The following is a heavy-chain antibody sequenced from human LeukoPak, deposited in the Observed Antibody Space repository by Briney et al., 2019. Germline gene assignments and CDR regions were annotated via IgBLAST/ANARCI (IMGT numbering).Heavy chain of an antibody. D-gene: IGHD2-15*01. V-gene: IGHV3-74*01. CDR3: ARALVAPYYFDY. Sequence: GGSLRLSCAASGFTFSSYWMHWVRQAPGKGLVWVSRINTDGGSTNYAGSVKGRFTISRDNAKNTLYLQMSSLRAEDTAVYYCARALVAPYYFDYWGQGALVTVSS. CDR2: INTDGGST. J-gene: IGHJ4*02. CDR1: GFTFSSYW.